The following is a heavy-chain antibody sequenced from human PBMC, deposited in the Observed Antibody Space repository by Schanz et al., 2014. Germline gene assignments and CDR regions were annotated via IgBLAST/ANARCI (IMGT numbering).Heavy chain of an antibody. J-gene: IGHJ4*02. Sequence: EVQLVQSGGGLVQPGGSLRLSCAASGFTFSTSTMHWVRQAPGKGLEYVSSISSKGDMTFYGNSVKGRFTISRDNSKNTLYLRLSSLSTEDTAVYFCPRDNRCYLFDYWGQGALVTVSS. CDR1: GFTFSTST. V-gene: IGHV3-64*01. D-gene: IGHD2-15*01. CDR2: ISSKGDMT. CDR3: PRDNRCYLFDY.